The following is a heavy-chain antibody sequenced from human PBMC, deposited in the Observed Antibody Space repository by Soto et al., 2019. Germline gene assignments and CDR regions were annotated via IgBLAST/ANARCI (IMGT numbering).Heavy chain of an antibody. CDR1: GFTFSSYG. V-gene: IGHV3-33*01. CDR3: ARDTRYYDFWSGYSSNDFDY. J-gene: IGHJ4*02. D-gene: IGHD3-3*01. Sequence: GGSLRLSCAASGFTFSSYGMHWVRQAPGKGLEWVAVIWYDGSNKYYADSVKGRFTISRDNSKNTLYLQMNSLRAEDTAVYYCARDTRYYDFWSGYSSNDFDYWGQGTLVTVSS. CDR2: IWYDGSNK.